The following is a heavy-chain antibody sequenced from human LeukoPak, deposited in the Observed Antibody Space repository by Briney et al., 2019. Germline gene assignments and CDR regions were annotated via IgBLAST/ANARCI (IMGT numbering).Heavy chain of an antibody. D-gene: IGHD4-11*01. V-gene: IGHV4-30-4*01. CDR1: GGSFSSGDHY. Sequence: PSETMSLTCTVSGGSFSSGDHYWSWIRQPPGKGLEWIGYIYYSGTTYYNPSLKSRVTISVDTSKNQFSLKLSSVTAADTAVYYCARGSSPRDYSKGGGANWFDPWGQGTLVTVSS. J-gene: IGHJ5*02. CDR3: ARGSSPRDYSKGGGANWFDP. CDR2: IYYSGTT.